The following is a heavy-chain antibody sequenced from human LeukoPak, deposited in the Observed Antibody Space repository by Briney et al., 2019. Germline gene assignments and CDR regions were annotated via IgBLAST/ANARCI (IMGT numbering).Heavy chain of an antibody. J-gene: IGHJ4*02. V-gene: IGHV4-4*07. CDR1: GVSLSGDY. CDR2: IYTSGTT. D-gene: IGHD6-13*01. CDR3: ARRRTAAASGYFDY. Sequence: SETLSLTCTVSGVSLSGDYWSWIRQPAGKGLEWIGRIYTSGTTNYNPSLKSRVTMSVDTSNNQFSLNLRSVTAADTAVYYCARRRTAAASGYFDYWGQGILVTVSP.